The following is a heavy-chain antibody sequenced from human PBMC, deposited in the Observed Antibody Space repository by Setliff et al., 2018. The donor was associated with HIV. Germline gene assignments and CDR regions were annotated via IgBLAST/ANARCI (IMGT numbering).Heavy chain of an antibody. V-gene: IGHV3-72*01. D-gene: IGHD3-22*01. CDR2: TRNKANGYIT. J-gene: IGHJ3*02. Sequence: PGGSLRLSCAVSGFTLSDYYMDWVRQAPGKGLEGVGRTRNKANGYITEYGASVQGRFTISRDNSKDSLSLQMNSLTTEDTAVYYCAHYNTREALDTWGQGTMVTVS. CDR3: AHYNTREALDT. CDR1: GFTLSDYY.